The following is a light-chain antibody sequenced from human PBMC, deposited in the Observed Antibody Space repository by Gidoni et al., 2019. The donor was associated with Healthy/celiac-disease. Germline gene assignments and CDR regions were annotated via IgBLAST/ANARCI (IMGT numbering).Light chain of an antibody. CDR3: QQYGSSPRT. V-gene: IGKV3-20*01. Sequence: EIGLTQSPGTLSLSPGEGATLSCRASRRVSSSYLAWYQQQPCQAPRLLIYGASSRATGIPDRFSGRGSGTDFTLPISRLEPEDFAVYSCQQYGSSPRTFGQXTKLEIK. CDR1: RRVSSSY. CDR2: GAS. J-gene: IGKJ2*01.